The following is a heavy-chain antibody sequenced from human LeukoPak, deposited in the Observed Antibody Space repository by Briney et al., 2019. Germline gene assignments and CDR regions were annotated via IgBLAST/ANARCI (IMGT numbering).Heavy chain of an antibody. D-gene: IGHD2-2*01. V-gene: IGHV3-23*01. CDR1: GFTFSSYS. CDR2: ISGSGGST. J-gene: IGHJ5*02. Sequence: GGSLRLSCAASGFTFSSYSMSWVRQAPGKGREWVSAISGSGGSTYYADSVKGRFTISRDNSKNTLYLQMNSLRAEDTAVYYCAKDRALEYQLLTSWGQGTLVTVSS. CDR3: AKDRALEYQLLTS.